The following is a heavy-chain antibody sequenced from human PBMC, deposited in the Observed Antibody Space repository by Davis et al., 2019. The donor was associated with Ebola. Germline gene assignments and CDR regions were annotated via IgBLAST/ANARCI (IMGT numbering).Heavy chain of an antibody. CDR1: GFTFRNYW. CDR3: ATTQWLREFDN. J-gene: IGHJ4*02. Sequence: GESLKISRAASGFTFRNYWMHWVRQAPGRGLEWVSLIDSDGTKTNYADSVKGRFTISRDKSNNTLYLEMSSLRVDDTAVYYCATTQWLREFDNWGQGTLVTVSS. V-gene: IGHV3-74*01. CDR2: IDSDGTKT. D-gene: IGHD6-19*01.